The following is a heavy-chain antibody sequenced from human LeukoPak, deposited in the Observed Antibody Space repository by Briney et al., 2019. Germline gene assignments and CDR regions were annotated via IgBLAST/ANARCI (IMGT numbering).Heavy chain of an antibody. Sequence: PGGSLRLSCAASGFTFSSYGMHWVRQAPGKGLEWVAVISYDGSNKYYADSVKGRFTISRDNSKNTLYLQMNSLRAEDTAVYYCARAPGLRGNAYGSGSFSLGFDCWGQGILVTVSS. CDR3: ARAPGLRGNAYGSGSFSLGFDC. D-gene: IGHD3-10*01. CDR2: ISYDGSNK. J-gene: IGHJ4*02. V-gene: IGHV3-30*03. CDR1: GFTFSSYG.